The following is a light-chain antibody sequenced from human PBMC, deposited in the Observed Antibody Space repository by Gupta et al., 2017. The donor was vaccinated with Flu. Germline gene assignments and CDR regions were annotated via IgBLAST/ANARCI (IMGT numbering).Light chain of an antibody. CDR2: DVN. CDR1: SSNVGGYSF. Sequence: ITITCTGTSSNVGGYSFVSWYQQRPVQAPKLIIYDVNQRPSGVAYRFSGSKSGSTASLTISGLQAEDEAEYYCCAYEGSDTVDVFGAGTKVTVL. CDR3: CAYEGSDTVDV. J-gene: IGLJ1*01. V-gene: IGLV2-23*02.